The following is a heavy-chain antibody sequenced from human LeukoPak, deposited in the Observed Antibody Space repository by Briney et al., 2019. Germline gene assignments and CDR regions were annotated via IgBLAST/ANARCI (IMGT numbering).Heavy chain of an antibody. D-gene: IGHD4-17*01. CDR2: ISGSGGST. J-gene: IGHJ4*02. CDR3: ANLETPDYGDHGPHPDY. Sequence: GGSLRLSCAASGFTFSSYAMSWVRQAPGKGLEWVSAISGSGGSTYYADSVKGRFTISRDNSKNTLYLQMNSLRAEDTAVYYCANLETPDYGDHGPHPDYWGQGTLVTVSS. CDR1: GFTFSSYA. V-gene: IGHV3-23*01.